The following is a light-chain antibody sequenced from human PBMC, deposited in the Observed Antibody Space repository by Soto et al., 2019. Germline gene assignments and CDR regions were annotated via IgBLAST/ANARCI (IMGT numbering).Light chain of an antibody. Sequence: IVLTQSPGTLSLSPGERATLSCRASQSVSSSYLAWYQQKPGQAPRLLIYGASSRTTGIPDRFSGRGSGTDFTLTIRRLEPEDFAVYYCQQYGSSPTTFGQGTKADIK. CDR3: QQYGSSPTT. CDR1: QSVSSSY. V-gene: IGKV3-20*01. CDR2: GAS. J-gene: IGKJ1*01.